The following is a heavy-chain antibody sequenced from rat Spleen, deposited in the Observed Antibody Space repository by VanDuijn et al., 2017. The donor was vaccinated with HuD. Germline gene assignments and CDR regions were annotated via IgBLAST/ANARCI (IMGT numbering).Heavy chain of an antibody. D-gene: IGHD1-8*01. J-gene: IGHJ3*01. Sequence: EVQLVESDGGLVQPGRSLKLSCAASGFTFSDYYMAWVRQAPARGLEWVATLSYDGGRNFYRDSVKGRFTISRDNAKSTLYLQMDSLRSEDTATYYCARHSYCSYGWFAYWGQGTLVTVSS. CDR2: LSYDGGRN. CDR1: GFTFSDYY. V-gene: IGHV5-29*01. CDR3: ARHSYCSYGWFAY.